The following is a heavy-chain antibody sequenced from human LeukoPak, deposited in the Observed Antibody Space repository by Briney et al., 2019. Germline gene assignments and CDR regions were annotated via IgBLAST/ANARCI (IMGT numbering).Heavy chain of an antibody. Sequence: PSETLSLTCTVSGGSISSGDYYWSWIRQPPGKGLEWIGYIYYSGSTYYNPSLKSRVTISVDTSKNQFSLKLSSVTAADTAVYYCAREGYYGGNYGYWGQGTPVTVSS. CDR1: GGSISSGDYY. J-gene: IGHJ4*02. CDR2: IYYSGST. D-gene: IGHD4-23*01. CDR3: AREGYYGGNYGY. V-gene: IGHV4-30-4*08.